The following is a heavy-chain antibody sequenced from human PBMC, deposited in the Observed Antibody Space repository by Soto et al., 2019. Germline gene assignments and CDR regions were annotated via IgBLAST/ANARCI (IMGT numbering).Heavy chain of an antibody. CDR1: GFTFSSYG. CDR2: ISYDGSNK. J-gene: IGHJ6*02. D-gene: IGHD3-3*01. V-gene: IGHV3-30*03. Sequence: SLRLSCAASGFTFSSYGMHWVRQAPGKGLEWVAVISYDGSNKYYADSVKGRFTISRDNSKNTLYLQMNSLRAEDTAVYYCASQIFWSGSTAHGMDVWGQGTSVTVSS. CDR3: ASQIFWSGSTAHGMDV.